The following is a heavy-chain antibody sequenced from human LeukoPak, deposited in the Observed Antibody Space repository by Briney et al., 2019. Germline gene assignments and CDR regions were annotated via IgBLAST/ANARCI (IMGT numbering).Heavy chain of an antibody. D-gene: IGHD5-12*01. CDR3: ATHSPEWRYSGYYNYYYIDV. Sequence: ASVKVSCKASGYTFTSYYMHWVRQAPGQGLEWMGIINPSGGSTSYAQKFQGRVTMTRDMSTSTVYMELNSLTSEDTAVYYCATHSPEWRYSGYYNYYYIDVWGKGTTVIVSS. J-gene: IGHJ6*03. CDR1: GYTFTSYY. V-gene: IGHV1-46*01. CDR2: INPSGGST.